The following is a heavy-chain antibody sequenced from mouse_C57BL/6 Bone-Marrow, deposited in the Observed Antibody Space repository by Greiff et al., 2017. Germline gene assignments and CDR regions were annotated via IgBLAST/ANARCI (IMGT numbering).Heavy chain of an antibody. D-gene: IGHD1-1*01. J-gene: IGHJ1*03. CDR1: GYSITSGYY. Sequence: EVKLLESGPGLVKPSQSLSLTCSVTGYSITSGYYWNWIRQFPGNKLEWMGYISYDGSNNYNPSLKNRISLTRETSKSQFFLKLNSVTTEYTATYYCARDLLRRYFDVWGTGTTVTVSS. CDR3: ARDLLRRYFDV. CDR2: ISYDGSN. V-gene: IGHV3-6*01.